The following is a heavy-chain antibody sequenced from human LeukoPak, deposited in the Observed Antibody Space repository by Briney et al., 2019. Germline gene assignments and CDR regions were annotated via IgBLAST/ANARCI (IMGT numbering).Heavy chain of an antibody. CDR2: ISGSGDST. V-gene: IGHV3-23*01. CDR3: ARLSAYYYGSYFYYYMDV. Sequence: GGSLRLSCAASGFTFSNYGMSWVRQAPGKGLEWVSSISGSGDSTYYADSVKGRFTISRDNSKNTLYLQMNSLRAEDTALYYCARLSAYYYGSYFYYYMDVWGKGTTVTVSS. D-gene: IGHD3-10*01. J-gene: IGHJ6*03. CDR1: GFTFSNYG.